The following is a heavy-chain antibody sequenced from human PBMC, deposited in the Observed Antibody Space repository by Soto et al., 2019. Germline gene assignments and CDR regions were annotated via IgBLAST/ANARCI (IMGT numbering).Heavy chain of an antibody. D-gene: IGHD2-15*01. CDR2: TYYSGST. CDR1: GGSISSYY. Sequence: SETLSLTCTVSGGSISSYYWSWIRQPPGKGLEWIGYTYYSGSTNYNPSLKSRVTISVDTSKNQFSLKLSSVTAADTAVYYCARGRGRDCSGGSCYFDYYYGMDVWGQGTTVTVSS. CDR3: ARGRGRDCSGGSCYFDYYYGMDV. J-gene: IGHJ6*02. V-gene: IGHV4-59*01.